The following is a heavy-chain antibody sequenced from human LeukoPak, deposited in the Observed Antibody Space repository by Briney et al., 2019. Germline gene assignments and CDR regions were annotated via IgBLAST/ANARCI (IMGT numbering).Heavy chain of an antibody. J-gene: IGHJ4*02. Sequence: PGGSLRLSCAVSGFSFSNSAMSWVRQAPGKGLEWISTITGSAGSTFYADSVKGRFTISRDSSKNTLHLQMNSLRAEDTAVYYCARGPGSRGIFDYWGQGTLVTVSS. CDR2: ITGSAGST. CDR3: ARGPGSRGIFDY. D-gene: IGHD3-10*01. CDR1: GFSFSNSA. V-gene: IGHV3-23*01.